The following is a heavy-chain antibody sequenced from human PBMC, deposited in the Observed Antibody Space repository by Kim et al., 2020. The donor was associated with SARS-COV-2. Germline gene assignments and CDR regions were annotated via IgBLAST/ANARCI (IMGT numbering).Heavy chain of an antibody. CDR2: ISTSGGST. CDR1: GFTFSSYA. Sequence: LSLTCAASGFTFSSYAMSWVRQAPGKGLEWVSVISTSGGSTYHADSVKGRFTISRDNSKNTLFLQMNSLRAEDTAVYYCAKVGDYDYWGQGTLVTVS. J-gene: IGHJ4*02. CDR3: AKVGDYDY. V-gene: IGHV3-23*01. D-gene: IGHD4-17*01.